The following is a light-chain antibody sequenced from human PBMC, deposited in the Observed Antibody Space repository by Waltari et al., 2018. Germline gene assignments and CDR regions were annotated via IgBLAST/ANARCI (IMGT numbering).Light chain of an antibody. CDR3: ATWDDILRTPL. J-gene: IGLJ3*02. CDR2: RNN. V-gene: IGLV1-47*01. Sequence: QSVLTQPPSASGTPGQRVTISCSGSSSDIEGSYVYWYHQFPGEAPKLPIHRNNSRPSGVPDLLSGSKFGSSASLAISGLRSEDEADYYCATWDDILRTPLFGGGTKLTVL. CDR1: SSDIEGSY.